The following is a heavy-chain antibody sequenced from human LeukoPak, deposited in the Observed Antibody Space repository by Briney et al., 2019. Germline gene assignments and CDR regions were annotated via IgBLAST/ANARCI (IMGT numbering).Heavy chain of an antibody. D-gene: IGHD2-2*01. Sequence: PSETLSLTCTVSGDSITSSSYYWGWIRQPPGKGLEWIGTMYYTGTIYYNPSLKSRVTISVDTSKNQFSLKLSSVTAADTAVYYCARDNSYCTSTSCYYNWFDPWGQGTLVTVSS. CDR3: ARDNSYCTSTSCYYNWFDP. V-gene: IGHV4-39*07. CDR1: GDSITSSSYY. J-gene: IGHJ5*02. CDR2: MYYTGTI.